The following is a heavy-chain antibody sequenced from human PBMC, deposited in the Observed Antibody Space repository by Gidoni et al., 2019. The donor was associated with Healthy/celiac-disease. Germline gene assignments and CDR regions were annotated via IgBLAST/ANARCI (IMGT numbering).Heavy chain of an antibody. Sequence: EVQLLESGGGLVQPGGSLRLSCAASGFTFSSYAMSLGRQAQWKGLEWGSAISGSGGSTYYADSVKGRFTISRDNSKNTLYLQMNSLRAEDTAVYYCAKEAGYIPFDYWGQGTLVTVSS. V-gene: IGHV3-23*01. CDR3: AKEAGYIPFDY. J-gene: IGHJ4*02. D-gene: IGHD5-12*01. CDR2: ISGSGGST. CDR1: GFTFSSYA.